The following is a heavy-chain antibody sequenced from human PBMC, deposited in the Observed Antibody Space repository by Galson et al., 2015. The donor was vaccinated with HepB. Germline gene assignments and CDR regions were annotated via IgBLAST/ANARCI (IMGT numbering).Heavy chain of an antibody. J-gene: IGHJ4*02. CDR1: GFRFSSYG. CDR3: AKVGVMASNVPWDLNY. D-gene: IGHD3-16*01. CDR2: ISGDGGRI. V-gene: IGHV3-23*01. Sequence: SLRLSCAASGFRFSSYGMTWVRQVPGKGLEWVSSISGDGGRIYIADSVKGRFTISRDNSKNTVYLQMSGLSATDTAVYYCAKVGVMASNVPWDLNYWGQGTLVTVSS.